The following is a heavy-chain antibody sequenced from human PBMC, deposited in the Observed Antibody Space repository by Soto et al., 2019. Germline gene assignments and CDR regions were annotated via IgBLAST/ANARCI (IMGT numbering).Heavy chain of an antibody. D-gene: IGHD1-1*01. J-gene: IGHJ4*02. CDR2: ISGSGGST. CDR1: GFTFSSYA. V-gene: IGHV3-23*01. CDR3: AKDRAYNWNDPGVGY. Sequence: PGGSLRLSCAASGFTFSSYAMSWVRQAPGKGLEWVSAISGSGGSTYYADSVKGRFTVSRDNSKNTLYLQMNSLRAEDTAVYYCAKDRAYNWNDPGVGYWGQGTLVTVSS.